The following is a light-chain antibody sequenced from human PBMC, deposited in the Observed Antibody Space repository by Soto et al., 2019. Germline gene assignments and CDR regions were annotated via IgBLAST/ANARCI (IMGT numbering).Light chain of an antibody. V-gene: IGKV1-5*03. CDR3: QHYNSYSEA. CDR1: QTISSW. J-gene: IGKJ1*01. CDR2: KAS. Sequence: DIQMTQSPSTLSGSVGERVTITCRASQTISSWLAWYQQKPGKAPKLLIYKASTLKSVVPSRFSGSGSGTEFTLTISSLQPDDFATYYCQHYNSYSEAFGQGTKVELK.